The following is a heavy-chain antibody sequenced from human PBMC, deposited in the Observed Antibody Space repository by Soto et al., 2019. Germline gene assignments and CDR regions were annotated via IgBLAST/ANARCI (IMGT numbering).Heavy chain of an antibody. Sequence: GGSLRLSCAASGFTFSRYSMNWVRQAPGKGLEWVSHISGSSSTIYYTDSVKGRFTVSRDNAKNSLYLQMNSLRDEDTAVYFCAKTSLRVYYYGMDVWGQGTTVTVSS. CDR3: AKTSLRVYYYGMDV. CDR2: ISGSSSTI. V-gene: IGHV3-48*02. CDR1: GFTFSRYS. J-gene: IGHJ6*02.